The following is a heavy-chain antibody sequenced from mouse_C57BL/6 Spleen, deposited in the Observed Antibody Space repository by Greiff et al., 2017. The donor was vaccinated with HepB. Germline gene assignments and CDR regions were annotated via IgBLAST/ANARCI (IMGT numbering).Heavy chain of an antibody. V-gene: IGHV1-4*01. CDR1: GYTFTSYT. CDR2: INPSSGYT. CDR3: AREEGYDDEGAMDY. D-gene: IGHD2-2*01. J-gene: IGHJ4*01. Sequence: QVQLQQSGAELARPGASVKMSCKASGYTFTSYTMHWVKQRPGQGLEWIGYINPSSGYTKYNQKFKDKATLTADKSSSTAYMQLSSLTSEDSAVYYCAREEGYDDEGAMDYWGQGTSVTVSS.